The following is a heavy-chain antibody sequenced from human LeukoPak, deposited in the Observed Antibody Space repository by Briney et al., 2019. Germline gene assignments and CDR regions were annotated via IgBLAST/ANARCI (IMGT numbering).Heavy chain of an antibody. V-gene: IGHV4-39*07. D-gene: IGHD4-17*01. CDR2: IYYSGST. CDR3: ARDLFPLSPAYGDGDY. J-gene: IGHJ4*02. CDR1: GGSISSSSYY. Sequence: PSETLSLTCTVSGGSISSSSYYWGWIRQPPGKGLEWIGSIYYSGSTYYNPSLKSRVTISVDTSKNQFSLKLSSVTAADTAVYYCARDLFPLSPAYGDGDYWGQGTLVTVSS.